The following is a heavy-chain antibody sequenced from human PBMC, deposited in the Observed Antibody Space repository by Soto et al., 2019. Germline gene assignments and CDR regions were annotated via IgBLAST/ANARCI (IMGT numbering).Heavy chain of an antibody. CDR2: IWFDGSNE. CDR3: VAINYDIVTGFFSDF. D-gene: IGHD3-9*01. Sequence: QVHLVQSGGGVVQPGRSLRLSCATSGFTFSDYGMHWVRQAPGKGLEWVALIWFDGSNEYYADSVKGRFTISRDNSKNTVYLQMNSLRAEDTAVFYCVAINYDIVTGFFSDFWGQGTLVTVSS. CDR1: GFTFSDYG. V-gene: IGHV3-33*01. J-gene: IGHJ4*02.